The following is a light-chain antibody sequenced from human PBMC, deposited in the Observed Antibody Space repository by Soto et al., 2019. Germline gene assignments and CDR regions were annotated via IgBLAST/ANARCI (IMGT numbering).Light chain of an antibody. V-gene: IGLV1-40*01. Sequence: SVLSQPPSVSGAPGQRVTISCTGSSSNIGAGYDVHWYQQLPGTAPKLLIYGNSNRPSGVPDRFSGSKSGTSASLAITGLQAEYEADYYCQSYDSSLSEVFGTGTKVTVL. CDR1: SSNIGAGYD. J-gene: IGLJ1*01. CDR3: QSYDSSLSEV. CDR2: GNS.